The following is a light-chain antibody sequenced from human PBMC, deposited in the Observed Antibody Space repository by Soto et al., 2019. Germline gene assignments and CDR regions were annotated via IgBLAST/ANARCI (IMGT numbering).Light chain of an antibody. CDR2: GAY. CDR3: QEYNTWQWT. J-gene: IGKJ1*01. CDR1: QSVNNN. Sequence: MPPSPAPLSVSPGARAHLYCRASQSVNNNLAWYTPKLGQDPRVLIYGAYTRATGIPARFTGSGSGTEGILTITSMQSEEAAVYYCQEYNTWQWTFG. V-gene: IGKV3-15*01.